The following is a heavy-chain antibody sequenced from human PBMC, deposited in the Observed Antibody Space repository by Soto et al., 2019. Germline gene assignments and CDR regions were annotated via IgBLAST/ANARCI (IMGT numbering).Heavy chain of an antibody. V-gene: IGHV3-7*01. CDR3: ARHELSYNYGMDV. CDR2: IKEDGSDK. J-gene: IGHJ6*02. Sequence: GGSLRLSCAASGFTLTTYSMNWVRQAPGKGLEWVANIKEDGSDKYYVDSVKGRFTISRDNARNSLYLQMNSLRAEDTAVYYCARHELSYNYGMDVWGQGTTVTVSS. D-gene: IGHD1-7*01. CDR1: GFTLTTYS.